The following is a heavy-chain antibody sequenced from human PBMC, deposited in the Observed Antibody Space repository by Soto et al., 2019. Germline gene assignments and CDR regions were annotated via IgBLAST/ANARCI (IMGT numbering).Heavy chain of an antibody. CDR3: VKDYYDSSGFRGGYGMDV. D-gene: IGHD3-22*01. Sequence: GGSLRLSCAASGFTFRSYGMSWVRQAPGKGLEWASAVSGSGGSTYYADSVKGRFTISRDNSKNTLYLQMNSLRAEDTAVYYCVKDYYDSSGFRGGYGMDVWGQGTTVTVSS. J-gene: IGHJ6*02. CDR2: VSGSGGST. CDR1: GFTFRSYG. V-gene: IGHV3-23*01.